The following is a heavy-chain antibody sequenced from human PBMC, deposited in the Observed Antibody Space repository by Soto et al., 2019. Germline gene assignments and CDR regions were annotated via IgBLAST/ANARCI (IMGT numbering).Heavy chain of an antibody. CDR2: TYYRSKWYN. J-gene: IGHJ6*02. Sequence: KQSQTLSLPCAISGDSVSSNSAAWNWIRQSPSRGLEWLGRTYYRSKWYNDYAVSVKSRITINPDTSKNQFSLQLNSVTPEDTAVYYCATARDYGYYYGMDVWGQGTTVTVSS. CDR3: ATARDYGYYYGMDV. V-gene: IGHV6-1*01. D-gene: IGHD4-17*01. CDR1: GDSVSSNSAA.